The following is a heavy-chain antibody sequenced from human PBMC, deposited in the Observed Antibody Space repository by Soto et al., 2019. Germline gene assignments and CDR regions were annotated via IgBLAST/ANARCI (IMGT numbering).Heavy chain of an antibody. V-gene: IGHV3-21*01. CDR3: SRDANYDFWSGYSIQNWFDP. CDR2: ISSSSSYI. Sequence: GGALRLSSEDSGFTFSSYSMNWFRQAPGKGLEWVSSISSSSSYIYYADSVKGRFTISRDNAKDSLYLQMNSLRAEDTAVYYCSRDANYDFWSGYSIQNWFDPWGQGTLVTVSS. CDR1: GFTFSSYS. D-gene: IGHD3-3*01. J-gene: IGHJ5*02.